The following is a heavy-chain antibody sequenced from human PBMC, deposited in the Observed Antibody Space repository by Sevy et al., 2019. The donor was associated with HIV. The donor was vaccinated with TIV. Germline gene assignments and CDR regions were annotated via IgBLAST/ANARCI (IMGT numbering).Heavy chain of an antibody. CDR1: GGSISSYY. CDR2: IYYSGRT. J-gene: IGHJ4*02. V-gene: IGHV4-59*08. D-gene: IGHD3-10*01. CDR3: ARLSMVRGVIISGFDY. Sequence: SETLSLTCTVSGGSISSYYWSWIRQPPGKGLEWIGYIYYSGRTNYNPSLKSRVTISVDTSKNQFSLKLTSVTAADTAVYYCARLSMVRGVIISGFDYWGQGTLVTVSS.